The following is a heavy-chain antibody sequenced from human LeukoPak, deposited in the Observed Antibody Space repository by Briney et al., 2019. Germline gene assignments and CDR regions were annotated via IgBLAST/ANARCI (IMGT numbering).Heavy chain of an antibody. CDR2: IYSGDST. CDR3: ASRPSGDYPYFDY. CDR1: GFTASRKY. D-gene: IGHD7-27*01. Sequence: GGSLRLSCAASGFTASRKYMTWVRQAPGKGLEWVAVIYSGDSTYYTESVKGRFTISRDNSKNTLYLQMNSLRAEDTAVYYCASRPSGDYPYFDYWGQGTLVTVSS. V-gene: IGHV3-53*01. J-gene: IGHJ4*02.